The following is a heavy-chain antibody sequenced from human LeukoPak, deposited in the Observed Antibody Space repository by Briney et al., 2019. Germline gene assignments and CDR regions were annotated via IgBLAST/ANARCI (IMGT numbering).Heavy chain of an antibody. CDR1: GFTFSNYW. V-gene: IGHV3-74*01. J-gene: IGHJ4*02. CDR2: INSDGINT. D-gene: IGHD1-26*01. CDR3: ARDLVATTYYFDY. Sequence: QSGGSLRLSCAASGFTFSNYWMHWVRQAPGKGLVWVSRINSDGINTSYADSVKGRFTISRDNAKNTLNLQMNSLRAEDTAVYYCARDLVATTYYFDYWGQGTLVTVSS.